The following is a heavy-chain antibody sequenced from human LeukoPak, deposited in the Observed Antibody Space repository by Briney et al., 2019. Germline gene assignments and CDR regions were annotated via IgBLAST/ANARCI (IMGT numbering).Heavy chain of an antibody. J-gene: IGHJ6*03. Sequence: PGGSLRLSCAASGFTFSSYWMSWVRQAPGKGLEWVANIKQDGSEKYYVDSVKGRFTISRDNAKNSLYLQMNSLRAEDTAVYYCARDHTALHYYYYYYMDVWGKGTTVTISS. CDR3: ARDHTALHYYYYYYMDV. CDR2: IKQDGSEK. CDR1: GFTFSSYW. V-gene: IGHV3-7*01. D-gene: IGHD5-18*01.